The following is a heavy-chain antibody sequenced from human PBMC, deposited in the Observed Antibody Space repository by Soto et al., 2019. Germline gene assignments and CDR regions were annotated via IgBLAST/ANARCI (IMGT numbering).Heavy chain of an antibody. V-gene: IGHV3-48*03. CDR1: GFTFSSYE. J-gene: IGHJ6*02. Sequence: HPGGSLRLSCAASGFTFSSYEMNWVRQAPGKGLEWVSYISSSGSTIYYADSVKGRFTISRDNAKNSLYLQMNSLRAEDTAVYYCASSIAVAGTRWHYYYGMDVWGQGTTVTVSS. CDR3: ASSIAVAGTRWHYYYGMDV. D-gene: IGHD6-19*01. CDR2: ISSSGSTI.